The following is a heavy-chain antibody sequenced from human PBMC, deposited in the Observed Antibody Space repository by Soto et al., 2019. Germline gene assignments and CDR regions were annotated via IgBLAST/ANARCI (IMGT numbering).Heavy chain of an antibody. CDR3: DALYCSGGNCYRTGH. CDR1: GLTFSNAW. CDR2: IETKSDGGTT. J-gene: IGHJ1*01. V-gene: IGHV3-15*04. Sequence: EGSLRLSCAASGLTFSNAWMSWVRQAPGKGLEWVGRIETKSDGGTTDYAAPVKDRFTISRDDSKNTLYLKMKSLKTEDTAVYYCDALYCSGGNCYRTGHWGQGILVTVS. D-gene: IGHD2-15*01.